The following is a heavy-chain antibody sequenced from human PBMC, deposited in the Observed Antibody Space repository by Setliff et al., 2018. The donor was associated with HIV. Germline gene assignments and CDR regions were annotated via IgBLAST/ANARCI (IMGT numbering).Heavy chain of an antibody. J-gene: IGHJ5*02. D-gene: IGHD3-22*01. V-gene: IGHV4-38-2*02. CDR2: IYHSGST. Sequence: SETLSLTCAVSGYSISSGYYWGWIRQPPGKGLEWIGNIYHSGSTYYNPSLKSRVTISVDTSKNQFSLKLSSVTAADTAVYFCARDMMYHYDSSGAFGWFGPWGQGTLVTVSS. CDR3: ARDMMYHYDSSGAFGWFGP. CDR1: GYSISSGYY.